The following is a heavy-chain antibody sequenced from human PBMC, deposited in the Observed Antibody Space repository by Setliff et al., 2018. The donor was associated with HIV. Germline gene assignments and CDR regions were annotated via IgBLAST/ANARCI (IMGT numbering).Heavy chain of an antibody. Sequence: PSETLSLTCAVSGGSIGSGSYYWTWIRQAPGKGLEWIGCIDASANAYYIPSLKSRATISIDTSKNQLSLKLRSVTAADTAVYYCARIGSGWSVGWFDPWGQGTLVTVSS. CDR3: ARIGSGWSVGWFDP. V-gene: IGHV4-39*07. CDR2: IDASANA. D-gene: IGHD6-13*01. J-gene: IGHJ5*02. CDR1: GGSIGSGSYY.